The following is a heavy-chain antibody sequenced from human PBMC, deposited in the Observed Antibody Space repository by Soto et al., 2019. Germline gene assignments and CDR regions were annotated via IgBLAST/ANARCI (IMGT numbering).Heavy chain of an antibody. Sequence: QVQLQQWGAGLLKPSETLSLTCAVYGGSFSGYQWSWIRQTPGKGLEWIGEINDSGNINYNPSLKSRVTILLDTPKKQISLKLSSVTPADSAVYYCARGLILSFGELSRRGGNYYYMDVWGKGNTVTVSS. J-gene: IGHJ6*03. CDR1: GGSFSGYQ. CDR3: ARGLILSFGELSRRGGNYYYMDV. V-gene: IGHV4-34*01. CDR2: INDSGNI. D-gene: IGHD3-10*01.